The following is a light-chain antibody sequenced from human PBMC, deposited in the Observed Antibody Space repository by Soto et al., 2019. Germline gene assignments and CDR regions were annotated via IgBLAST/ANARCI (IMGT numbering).Light chain of an antibody. V-gene: IGLV2-14*03. CDR3: FSYTGNSPLYV. J-gene: IGLJ1*01. Sequence: QSVLTQPAAVSGSPGQSITISCTATSSDVGGHNSVSWYQQHPGKGPKLIIYDVTHRPSGVSHRFSGSKSGNTASLTISGLQADDEADYYCFSYTGNSPLYVFGTGTKVTVL. CDR2: DVT. CDR1: SSDVGGHNS.